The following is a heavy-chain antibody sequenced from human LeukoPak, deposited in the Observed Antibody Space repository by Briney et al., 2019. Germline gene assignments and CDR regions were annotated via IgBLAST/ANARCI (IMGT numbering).Heavy chain of an antibody. D-gene: IGHD1-1*01. Sequence: GGSLRLSCAASGFTFSSYSMNWVRQAPGKGLEWVSSISSSSSYIYYADSVKGRFTISRDNAKNSLYLQMNSLRAEDTAVYYCARGRTGNWFDPWGQGTLVTVSS. V-gene: IGHV3-21*01. CDR3: ARGRTGNWFDP. CDR1: GFTFSSYS. J-gene: IGHJ5*02. CDR2: ISSSSSYI.